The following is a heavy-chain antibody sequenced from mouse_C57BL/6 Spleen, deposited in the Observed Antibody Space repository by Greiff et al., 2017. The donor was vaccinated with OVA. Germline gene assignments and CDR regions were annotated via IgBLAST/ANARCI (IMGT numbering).Heavy chain of an antibody. CDR3: ARQYYGSSYDYAMDY. Sequence: VNVVESGPGLVAPSQSLSITCTVSGFSLTSYGVHWVRQPPGKGLEWLVVIWSDGSTTYNSALKSRLSISKDNSKSQVFLKMNSLQTDDTAMYYCARQYYGSSYDYAMDYWGQGTSVTVSS. V-gene: IGHV2-6-1*01. D-gene: IGHD1-1*01. J-gene: IGHJ4*01. CDR2: IWSDGST. CDR1: GFSLTSYG.